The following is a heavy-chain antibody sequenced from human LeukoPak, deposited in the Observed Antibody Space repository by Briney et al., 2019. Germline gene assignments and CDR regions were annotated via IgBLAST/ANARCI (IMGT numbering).Heavy chain of an antibody. J-gene: IGHJ4*02. V-gene: IGHV3-30*18. D-gene: IGHD4-17*01. CDR1: GFTSSSYG. CDR3: AKDGDYGDPPGDFDY. Sequence: PGRSLRLSCAASGFTSSSYGMHWVRQAPGKGLEWVAVISYDGSNKYYADSVRGRFTISRDNSKNTLYLQMNSLRAEDTAVYYCAKDGDYGDPPGDFDYWGQGTLVTVSS. CDR2: ISYDGSNK.